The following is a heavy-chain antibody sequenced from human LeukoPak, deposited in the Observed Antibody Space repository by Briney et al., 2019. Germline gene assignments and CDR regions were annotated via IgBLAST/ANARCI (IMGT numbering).Heavy chain of an antibody. Sequence: ASVKVSCKASGYTFTSYDINWVRQATGQGLEWMGWMNPNSGNTGYAQKFQGRVTMTRNTSISTAYMELSSLRSEDTAVYYCARLIAAAGTIDFDIWGQGTMVTVSS. CDR3: ARLIAAAGTIDFDI. V-gene: IGHV1-8*01. CDR2: MNPNSGNT. D-gene: IGHD6-13*01. CDR1: GYTFTSYD. J-gene: IGHJ3*02.